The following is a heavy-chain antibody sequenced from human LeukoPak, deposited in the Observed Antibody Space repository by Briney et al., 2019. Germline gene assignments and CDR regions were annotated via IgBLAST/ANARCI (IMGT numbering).Heavy chain of an antibody. D-gene: IGHD1-26*01. CDR3: ATCGSYYANFDY. CDR1: GFTFSSYA. V-gene: IGHV4-38-2*01. CDR2: IYYSGST. Sequence: GSLRLSCAASGFTFSSYAMSWVRQPPGKGLEWIGSIYYSGSTYYNPSLKSRVTISVDTSKNQFSLKLSSVTAADTAVYYCATCGSYYANFDYWGQGTLVTVSS. J-gene: IGHJ4*02.